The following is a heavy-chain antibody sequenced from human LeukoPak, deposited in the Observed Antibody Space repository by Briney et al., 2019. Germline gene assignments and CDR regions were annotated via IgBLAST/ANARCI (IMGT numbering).Heavy chain of an antibody. V-gene: IGHV3-74*01. Sequence: PGGSLRLSCAASGFTFSSYWMHWVRQAPGKGLVWVSHINSDGSSTTYADSVKGRLTISRDNAENTLYLQMNSLRAEDTAVYYCVRGGRYWSHDYWGQGTLVTVSS. CDR1: GFTFSSYW. D-gene: IGHD1-26*01. J-gene: IGHJ4*02. CDR2: INSDGSST. CDR3: VRGGRYWSHDY.